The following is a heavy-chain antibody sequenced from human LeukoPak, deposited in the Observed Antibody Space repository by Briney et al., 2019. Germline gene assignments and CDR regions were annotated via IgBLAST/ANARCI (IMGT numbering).Heavy chain of an antibody. CDR2: IWYDGSNK. V-gene: IGHV3-33*01. J-gene: IGHJ6*02. CDR1: GFTFSSYG. CDR3: AGRYLTVKSGMDV. Sequence: QPGRSLRLSCAASGFTFSSYGMHWVRQAPGKGLEWVAVIWYDGSNKYYADSVKGRFTISRDNSKNTLYLQMNSLRTEDTAVYYCAGRYLTVKSGMDVWGQGTTVTVSS. D-gene: IGHD4-11*01.